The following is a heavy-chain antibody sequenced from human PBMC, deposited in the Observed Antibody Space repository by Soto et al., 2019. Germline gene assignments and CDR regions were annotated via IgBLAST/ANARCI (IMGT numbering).Heavy chain of an antibody. Sequence: SETLSLTCTVSGGSISSGGYYWSWIRQHPGKGLEWIGYIYYSGSTYYNPSLKSRVTMSVDTSKNQFSLKLSSVTAADTAVYYCAREGGSSSWSNDAFDIWGQGTMVTVSS. V-gene: IGHV4-31*03. CDR2: IYYSGST. J-gene: IGHJ3*02. CDR1: GGSISSGGYY. D-gene: IGHD6-13*01. CDR3: AREGGSSSWSNDAFDI.